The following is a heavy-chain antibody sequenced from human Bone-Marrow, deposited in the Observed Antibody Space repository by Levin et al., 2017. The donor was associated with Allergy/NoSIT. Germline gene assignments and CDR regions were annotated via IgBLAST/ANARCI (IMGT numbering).Heavy chain of an antibody. CDR1: GFTFDDYA. Sequence: SLKISCAASGFTFDDYAMHWVRQAPGKGLEWVSGISWNSGSIGYADSVKGRFTISRDNAKNSLYLQMNSLRAEDTALYYCAKDMPRYSYDPSRFDYWGQGTLVTVSS. J-gene: IGHJ4*02. CDR3: AKDMPRYSYDPSRFDY. V-gene: IGHV3-9*01. D-gene: IGHD5-18*01. CDR2: ISWNSGSI.